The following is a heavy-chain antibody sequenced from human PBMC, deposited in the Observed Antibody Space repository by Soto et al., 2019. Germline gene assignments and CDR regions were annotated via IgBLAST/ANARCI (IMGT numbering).Heavy chain of an antibody. Sequence: PGGSLRLSCAASGFTFSSYAMSWVRQAPGKGLEWVSTSSVSGGDTYYADSVKGRFTISRDNSKNTLYLQMDSLRIEDTAVYYCAKSRDYSSSSAFDYWGQGTLVTVSS. D-gene: IGHD6-6*01. V-gene: IGHV3-23*01. CDR2: SSVSGGDT. CDR3: AKSRDYSSSSAFDY. CDR1: GFTFSSYA. J-gene: IGHJ4*02.